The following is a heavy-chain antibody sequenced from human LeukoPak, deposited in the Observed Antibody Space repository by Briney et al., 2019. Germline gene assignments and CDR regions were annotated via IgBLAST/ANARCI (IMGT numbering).Heavy chain of an antibody. J-gene: IGHJ4*02. V-gene: IGHV3-33*01. Sequence: PGGSLRLSCAASGFTFSSYGMHGVRQAPGKGLEWVAVIWYDGSNKYYADSVKGRFTISRDNSKNTLYLQMNSLRAEDTAVYYCARDSRRGLWPLGYWGQGTLVTVSS. CDR1: GFTFSSYG. D-gene: IGHD2/OR15-2a*01. CDR3: ARDSRRGLWPLGY. CDR2: IWYDGSNK.